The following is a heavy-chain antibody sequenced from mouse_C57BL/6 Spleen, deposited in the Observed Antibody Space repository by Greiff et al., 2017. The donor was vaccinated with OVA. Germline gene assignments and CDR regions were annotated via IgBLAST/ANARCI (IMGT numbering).Heavy chain of an antibody. J-gene: IGHJ2*01. CDR3: ARRPLYYDYVFDY. CDR2: INPYNGDT. Sequence: EVQLQQSGPELVKPGDSVKISCKASGYSFTGYFMNWVMQSHGKSLEWIGRINPYNGDTFYNQKFKGKATLTVDKSSSTAHMELRSLTSEDSAVYYCARRPLYYDYVFDYWGQGTTLTVSS. V-gene: IGHV1-20*01. D-gene: IGHD2-4*01. CDR1: GYSFTGYF.